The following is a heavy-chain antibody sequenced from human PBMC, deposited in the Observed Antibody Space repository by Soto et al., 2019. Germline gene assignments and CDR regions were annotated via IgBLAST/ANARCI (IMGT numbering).Heavy chain of an antibody. D-gene: IGHD3-3*01. Sequence: PGGSLRLSCAASGFTFSSYAMSWGRQAPGKGLEWVSAISGSGGSTYYADSVKGRFTISRDNSKNTLYLQMNSLRAEDTAVYYCAIRFLEWLNYSYGMAVWGQGTTVTV. CDR3: AIRFLEWLNYSYGMAV. V-gene: IGHV3-23*01. CDR1: GFTFSSYA. J-gene: IGHJ6*02. CDR2: ISGSGGST.